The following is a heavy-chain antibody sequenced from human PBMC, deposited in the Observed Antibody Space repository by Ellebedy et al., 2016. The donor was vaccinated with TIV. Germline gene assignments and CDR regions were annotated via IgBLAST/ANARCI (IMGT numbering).Heavy chain of an antibody. V-gene: IGHV3-7*01. Sequence: GESLKISCEVSGFTFSNYWMTWVRQAPGKGLEWVANIKENGGDKYYVDSVKGRFAISRDNAKNSLYLQMNSLRAEDTAVYYCARDAGYFDLWGRGILVTVSS. CDR3: ARDAGYFDL. CDR1: GFTFSNYW. J-gene: IGHJ2*01. CDR2: IKENGGDK.